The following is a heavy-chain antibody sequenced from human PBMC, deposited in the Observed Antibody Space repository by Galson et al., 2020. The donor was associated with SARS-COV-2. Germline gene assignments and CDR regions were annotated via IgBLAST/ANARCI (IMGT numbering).Heavy chain of an antibody. CDR2: ISYDGSNK. Sequence: GESLKISCAASGFTFSSYAMHWVRQAPGKGLEWVAVISYDGSNKYYADSVKGRFTISRDNSKNTLYLQMNSLRAEDTAVYYCASSHGPNYSSGWYNWFDPWGQGTLVTVSS. J-gene: IGHJ5*02. CDR1: GFTFSSYA. D-gene: IGHD6-19*01. V-gene: IGHV3-30-3*01. CDR3: ASSHGPNYSSGWYNWFDP.